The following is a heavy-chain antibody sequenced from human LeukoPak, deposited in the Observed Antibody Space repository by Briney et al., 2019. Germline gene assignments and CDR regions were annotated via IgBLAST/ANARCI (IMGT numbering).Heavy chain of an antibody. D-gene: IGHD3-22*01. V-gene: IGHV1-69*05. CDR1: GGTFSSYA. Sequence: ASVKVSCKASGGTFSSYAISWVRQAPGQGLEWMGGIIPIFGTADYAQKFQGRVTITTDESTSTAYMELSSLRSEHTAVYYCASNPITYYYDSSGYYSGAFDIWGQGTKVTVSS. J-gene: IGHJ3*02. CDR3: ASNPITYYYDSSGYYSGAFDI. CDR2: IIPIFGTA.